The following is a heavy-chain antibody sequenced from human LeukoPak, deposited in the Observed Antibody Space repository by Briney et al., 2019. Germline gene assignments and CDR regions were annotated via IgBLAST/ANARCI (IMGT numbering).Heavy chain of an antibody. CDR2: INPNSGGT. CDR3: ARQYSYGGAFDI. D-gene: IGHD5-18*01. V-gene: IGHV1-2*02. J-gene: IGHJ3*02. Sequence: ASVKVSCKASGYTFTGYYMHWVRQAPGQGLEWMGWINPNSGGTNYAQKFQGRVTMTRDTSISTAYMELSRLRSDDMAVYYCARQYSYGGAFDIWGQGTMVTVSS. CDR1: GYTFTGYY.